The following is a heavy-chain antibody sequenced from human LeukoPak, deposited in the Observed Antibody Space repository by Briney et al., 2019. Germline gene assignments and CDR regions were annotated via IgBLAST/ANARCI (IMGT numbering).Heavy chain of an antibody. CDR3: ARDNGYSTRWTATDY. V-gene: IGHV4-39*07. CDR2: IYYSGST. D-gene: IGHD6-13*01. J-gene: IGHJ4*02. Sequence: SETLSLTCTVSGGSISSSSYYWGWIRQPPGKGLEWIGSIYYSGSTYYNPSLRSRVTISEDTSKNQFSLKLSSVTAADTAVYYCARDNGYSTRWTATDYWGQGTLVTVSA. CDR1: GGSISSSSYY.